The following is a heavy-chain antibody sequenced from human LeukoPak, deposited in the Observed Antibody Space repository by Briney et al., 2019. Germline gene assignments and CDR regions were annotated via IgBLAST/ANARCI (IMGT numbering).Heavy chain of an antibody. Sequence: GGSLRLSCAASGFTFSSFSMNWVRQAPGKGLEWVSYISVSGASIYYADSVRGRFTISRDNAKNSLYLQMNSLTVEDTAIYYCVKDPNINWGQGTLVTVSS. J-gene: IGHJ4*02. CDR3: VKDPNIN. CDR2: ISVSGASI. D-gene: IGHD1-14*01. CDR1: GFTFSSFS. V-gene: IGHV3-48*04.